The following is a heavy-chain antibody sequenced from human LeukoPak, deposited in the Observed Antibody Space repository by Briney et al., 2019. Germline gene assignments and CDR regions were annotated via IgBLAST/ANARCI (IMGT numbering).Heavy chain of an antibody. J-gene: IGHJ4*02. V-gene: IGHV3-23*01. CDR2: ISGSGGST. D-gene: IGHD6-13*01. Sequence: GGSLRLSCAASGFTFSSYAMNWVRQAPGKGLEWVSAISGSGGSTYYADSVKGRFTISRDNSKNTLYLQMNSLRAEDTAVYYCAKDQAASPTYFDYWGQGTLVTVSS. CDR3: AKDQAASPTYFDY. CDR1: GFTFSSYA.